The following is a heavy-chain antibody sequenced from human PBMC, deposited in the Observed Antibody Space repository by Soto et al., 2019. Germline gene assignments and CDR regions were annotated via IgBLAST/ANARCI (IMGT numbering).Heavy chain of an antibody. J-gene: IGHJ5*02. D-gene: IGHD6-6*01. CDR3: AKDLTRQLAYWLDP. CDR2: INAHSGGT. Sequence: QEQLVQSGAAVKKPGASVKVSCKASGFSFTGYYKNWLRQAPGQGLEWMGWINAHSGGTEYAQKFQGRVTLTRDTSISTAYMTLSSLRSDDTAIYYCAKDLTRQLAYWLDPWGQGTQVTVSS. CDR1: GFSFTGYY. V-gene: IGHV1-2*02.